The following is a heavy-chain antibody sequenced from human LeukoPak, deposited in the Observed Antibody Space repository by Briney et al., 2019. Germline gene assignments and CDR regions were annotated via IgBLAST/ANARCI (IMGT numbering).Heavy chain of an antibody. CDR1: GFTFSNYA. CDR3: ASDTVDTAVGIDY. V-gene: IGHV3-64D*09. CDR2: ISSNGGIT. J-gene: IGHJ4*02. D-gene: IGHD5-18*01. Sequence: PGGSLRLSCSASGFTFSNYAMHWVRQAPGKGLEYVSDISSNGGITYYADSVKGRFTVSRDNSKNMLYLQMNSLRAEDTAVYHCASDTVDTAVGIDYWGQGTLVTVSS.